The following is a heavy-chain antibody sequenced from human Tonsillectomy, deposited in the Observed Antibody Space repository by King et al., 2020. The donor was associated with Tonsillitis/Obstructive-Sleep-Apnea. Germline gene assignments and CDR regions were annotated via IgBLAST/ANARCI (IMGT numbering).Heavy chain of an antibody. V-gene: IGHV5-51*01. CDR3: ASAVLLWFGDAFDI. D-gene: IGHD3-10*01. CDR2: IYPGDSDT. CDR1: GYSFTSYW. Sequence: VQLVQSGAEVKKPGESLKISCKGAGYSFTSYWIGWVRQMPGKGLEWMGIIYPGDSDTRYSPSFQVQLTISADKAISTAYLQWSSLKASETAMYYWASAVLLWFGDAFDIWGQGTMVTVSS. J-gene: IGHJ3*02.